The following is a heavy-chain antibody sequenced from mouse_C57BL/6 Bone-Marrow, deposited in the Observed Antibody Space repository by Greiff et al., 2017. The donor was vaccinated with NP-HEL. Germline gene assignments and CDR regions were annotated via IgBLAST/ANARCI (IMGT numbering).Heavy chain of an antibody. V-gene: IGHV5-9-1*02. D-gene: IGHD3-2*02. CDR1: GFTFSSYA. CDR2: ISSGGDYI. Sequence: EVKLVESGEGLVKPGGSLKLSCAASGFTFSSYAMSWVRQTPEKRLEWVAYISSGGDYIYYADTVKGRFTISRDNARNTLYLQMSSLKSEDTAMYYCTREPAQAQIAYWGQGTLVTVSA. J-gene: IGHJ3*01. CDR3: TREPAQAQIAY.